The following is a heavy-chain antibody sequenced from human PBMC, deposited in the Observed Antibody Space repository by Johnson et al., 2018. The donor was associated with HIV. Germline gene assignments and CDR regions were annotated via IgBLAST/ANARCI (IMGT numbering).Heavy chain of an antibody. D-gene: IGHD3-22*01. CDR3: AKLPYYYDSSGYSDDAFDI. J-gene: IGHJ3*02. CDR1: GFTFDDYA. V-gene: IGHV3-9*01. Sequence: LVESGGGLVQPGRSLRLSCAASGFTFDDYAMHWVRQAPGKGLEWVSGISWNSGSIGYADSVKGRFPISRDNAKNSLYLQLNSLRAEDTALYYCAKLPYYYDSSGYSDDAFDIWGQGTMVTVSS. CDR2: ISWNSGSI.